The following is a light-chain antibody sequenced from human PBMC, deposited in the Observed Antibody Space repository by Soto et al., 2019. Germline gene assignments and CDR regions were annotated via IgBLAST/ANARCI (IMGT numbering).Light chain of an antibody. V-gene: IGKV1-39*01. CDR2: GAS. Sequence: DIQMTQSPYSLSASVGDRVTITCRASQSISSNLNWYQQKPGKAPKLLIYGASSLQSGVPSRFSGSGSGTDFTLIISSLQPEDFATYYCQQSYSTPRTFGQGTKLETK. CDR1: QSISSN. J-gene: IGKJ2*01. CDR3: QQSYSTPRT.